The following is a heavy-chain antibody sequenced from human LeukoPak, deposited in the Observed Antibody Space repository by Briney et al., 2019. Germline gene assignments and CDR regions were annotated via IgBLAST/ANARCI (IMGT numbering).Heavy chain of an antibody. CDR3: ATDFLYSGSYYAFDI. CDR2: FDPEDGET. Sequence: ASVKVSCKASGYTFTGYYMHWVRQAPGKGLEWMGGFDPEDGETIYAQKFQGRVTMTEDTSTDTAYMELSSPRSEDTAVYYCATDFLYSGSYYAFDIWGQGTMVTVSS. V-gene: IGHV1-24*01. J-gene: IGHJ3*02. CDR1: GYTFTGYY. D-gene: IGHD1-26*01.